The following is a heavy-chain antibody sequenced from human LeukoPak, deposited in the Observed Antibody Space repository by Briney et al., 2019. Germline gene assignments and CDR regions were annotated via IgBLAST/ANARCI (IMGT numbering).Heavy chain of an antibody. J-gene: IGHJ3*02. CDR3: ARIYSNYVRPAPNHAFDI. V-gene: IGHV4-4*07. Sequence: SETLSLTCTVSGGSISSYYWSWIRQPAGKGLEWIGRIYTSGSTNYNPSLKSRVTMSVDTSKNQFSLKLSSVTAADTAVYYCARIYSNYVRPAPNHAFDIWGQGTMVTVSS. CDR2: IYTSGST. CDR1: GGSISSYY. D-gene: IGHD4-11*01.